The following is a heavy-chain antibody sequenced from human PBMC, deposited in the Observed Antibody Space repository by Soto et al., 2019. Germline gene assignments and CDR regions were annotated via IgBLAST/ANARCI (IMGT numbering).Heavy chain of an antibody. CDR2: IKSKTDGGTT. D-gene: IGHD4-17*01. CDR3: TTDIYGDYFYFDY. J-gene: IGHJ4*02. CDR1: GFTFSNAW. Sequence: EVQLVESGGGLVKPGGSLRLSCAASGFTFSNAWMSWVRQAPGKGLEWVGRIKSKTDGGTTDYAAPVKGRFTISRDDSKNTLYLQMNSLKTEDTAVCYCTTDIYGDYFYFDYWGQGTLVTVSS. V-gene: IGHV3-15*01.